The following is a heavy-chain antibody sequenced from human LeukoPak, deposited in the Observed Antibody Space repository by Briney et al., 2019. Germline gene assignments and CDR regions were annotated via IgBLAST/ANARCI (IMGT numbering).Heavy chain of an antibody. CDR2: IYYSGST. J-gene: IGHJ2*01. Sequence: PSETLSLTCTVSGVSISSYYWSWIRQPPGKGLEWIGYIYYSGSTNYNPSLKSRVTISVDTSKNQFSLKLSSVTAADTAVYYCARSDYDTSKFDLWGRGTLVTVSS. CDR1: GVSISSYY. CDR3: ARSDYDTSKFDL. D-gene: IGHD3-22*01. V-gene: IGHV4-59*01.